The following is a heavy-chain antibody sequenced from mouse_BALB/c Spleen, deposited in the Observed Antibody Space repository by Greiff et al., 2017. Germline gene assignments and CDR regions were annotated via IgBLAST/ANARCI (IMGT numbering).Heavy chain of an antibody. CDR3: ARGPGYFDY. CDR2: ISSGSSTI. Sequence: EVMLVESGGGLVQPGGSRKLSCAASGFTFSSFGMHWVRQAPEKGLEWVAYISSGSSTIYYADTVKGRFTISRDNPKNTLFLQMTSLRSEDTAMYYCARGPGYFDYWGQGTTLTVSS. D-gene: IGHD4-1*01. J-gene: IGHJ2*01. CDR1: GFTFSSFG. V-gene: IGHV5-17*02.